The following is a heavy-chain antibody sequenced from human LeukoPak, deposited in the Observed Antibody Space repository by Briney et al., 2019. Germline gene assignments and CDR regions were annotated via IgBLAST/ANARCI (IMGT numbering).Heavy chain of an antibody. CDR1: GFTFSSYW. CDR3: ATISAQTFDI. J-gene: IGHJ3*02. Sequence: PGGSLRLSCVGSGFTFSSYWVNWVRQSPGKGLEWVANIKPDGSDKYYVDSAGGRFTVSRDNAKNSAFLQMNSLRAEDTAIYYCATISAQTFDIWGQGTLVSVSS. D-gene: IGHD5-24*01. CDR2: IKPDGSDK. V-gene: IGHV3-7*01.